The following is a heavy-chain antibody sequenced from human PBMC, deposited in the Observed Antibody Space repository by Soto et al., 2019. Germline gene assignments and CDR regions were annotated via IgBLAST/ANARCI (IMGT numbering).Heavy chain of an antibody. CDR3: ARDGYCVSPTCSFWPDV. D-gene: IGHD2-2*03. V-gene: IGHV3-48*02. Sequence: EVQLVESGGDLVQPGGSLRLSCVASGFTFSSYGMNWVRQGPGKGLAWLSSISKTGTTTYYADSVRGRFTISRDNAKNSLYLQMKSLRDEDVSVYYCARDGYCVSPTCSFWPDVWGQGTTVTVSS. CDR2: ISKTGTTT. CDR1: GFTFSSYG. J-gene: IGHJ6*02.